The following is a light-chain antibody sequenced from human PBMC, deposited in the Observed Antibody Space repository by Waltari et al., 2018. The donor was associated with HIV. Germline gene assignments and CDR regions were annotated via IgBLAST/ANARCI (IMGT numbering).Light chain of an antibody. CDR1: SSNIGRNT. V-gene: IGLV1-44*01. CDR2: SDT. CDR3: AAWDDSLNGHWV. J-gene: IGLJ3*02. Sequence: QSVLTQPPSASGPPGQRVTMSCSGSSSNIGRNTVNWYQQLPGTAPQLLIFSDTQRPSGVPDRFSGSKSGTSASLAISGLQSEDEGDYYCAAWDDSLNGHWVFGGGTRVTVL.